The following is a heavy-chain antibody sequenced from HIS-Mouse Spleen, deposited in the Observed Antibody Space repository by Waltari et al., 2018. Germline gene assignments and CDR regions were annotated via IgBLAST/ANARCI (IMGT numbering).Heavy chain of an antibody. D-gene: IGHD6-19*01. CDR2: ISYDGSNK. CDR1: GFTVSSYG. CDR3: AKASSGWLDY. J-gene: IGHJ4*02. V-gene: IGHV3-30*18. Sequence: QVQLVESGGGVVQPGGSRRLSCAASGFTVSSYGMHWVRQAPGKGLEWVAVISYDGSNKYYADSVKGRFTISRDNSKNTLYLQMNSLRAEDTAVYYCAKASSGWLDYWGQGTLVTVSS.